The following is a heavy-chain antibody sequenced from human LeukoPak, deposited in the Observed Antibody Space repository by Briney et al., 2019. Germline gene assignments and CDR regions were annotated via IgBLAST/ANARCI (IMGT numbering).Heavy chain of an antibody. Sequence: PSETLSLTCTVSGGSISSYYWNWIRQPAGKGLEWIGCICSSGRSNYNPFLNSRVTMSVDTSKSQFSLELRSVTAADTAVYCCARAPSSGYLYYFEYWGQGTLVTVSS. D-gene: IGHD3-22*01. CDR2: ICSSGRS. CDR1: GGSISSYY. CDR3: ARAPSSGYLYYFEY. J-gene: IGHJ4*02. V-gene: IGHV4-4*07.